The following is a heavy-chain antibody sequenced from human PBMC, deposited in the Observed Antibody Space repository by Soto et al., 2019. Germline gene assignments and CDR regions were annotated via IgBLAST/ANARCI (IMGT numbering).Heavy chain of an antibody. CDR2: IYYSGST. V-gene: IGHV4-61*01. Sequence: PSETLSLTCTVSGGSVSSGSYYWSWIRQPPGKGLEWIGYIYYSGSTNYNPSLKSRVTISVDTSKNQFSLKLSSVTAADTAVYYCARGPRPYSSGWDGPGAFDIWGQGTMVTVSS. CDR3: ARGPRPYSSGWDGPGAFDI. J-gene: IGHJ3*02. CDR1: GGSVSSGSYY. D-gene: IGHD6-19*01.